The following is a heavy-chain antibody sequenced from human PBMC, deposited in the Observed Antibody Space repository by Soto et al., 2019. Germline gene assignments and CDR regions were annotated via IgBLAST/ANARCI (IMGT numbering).Heavy chain of an antibody. CDR1: NGSISGFY. Sequence: ASETLSLTCSVSNGSISGFYWTWIRQPPGKILEWIGYIHYSGRTDYNPSLTSRATMSVDTSKNQFSLNLKSITAADTAVYYCVRVGVGIGNHFDSWGRGTLVTVSS. D-gene: IGHD1-26*01. J-gene: IGHJ4*02. V-gene: IGHV4-59*12. CDR3: VRVGVGIGNHFDS. CDR2: IHYSGRT.